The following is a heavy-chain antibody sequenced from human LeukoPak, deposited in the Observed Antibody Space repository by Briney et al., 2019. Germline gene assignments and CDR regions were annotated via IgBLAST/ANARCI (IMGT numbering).Heavy chain of an antibody. D-gene: IGHD1-1*01. Sequence: SETLSLTCAVYGGSFSGYYWSWIRQPPGKGLEWIGEINHSGSTNYNPSLKSRVTISVDMSKNQFSLKLSSVTAADTAVYYCARAFRTTGTAHDAFDIWGQGTMVTVSS. CDR2: INHSGST. V-gene: IGHV4-34*01. CDR1: GGSFSGYY. CDR3: ARAFRTTGTAHDAFDI. J-gene: IGHJ3*02.